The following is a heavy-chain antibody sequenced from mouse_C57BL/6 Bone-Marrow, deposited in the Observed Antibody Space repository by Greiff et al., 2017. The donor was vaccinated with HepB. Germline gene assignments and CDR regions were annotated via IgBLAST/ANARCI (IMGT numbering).Heavy chain of an antibody. Sequence: EVQLQQSGGGLVQSGRSLRLSCATSGFTFSDFYMEWVRQAPGKGLEWIAASRNKANDYTTEYSASVKGRFIVSRDTSQSILYLQMNALRAEDTAIYYCARGYDYDAMDYWGQGTSVTVSS. CDR2: SRNKANDYTT. CDR1: GFTFSDFY. V-gene: IGHV7-1*01. CDR3: ARGYDYDAMDY. J-gene: IGHJ4*01.